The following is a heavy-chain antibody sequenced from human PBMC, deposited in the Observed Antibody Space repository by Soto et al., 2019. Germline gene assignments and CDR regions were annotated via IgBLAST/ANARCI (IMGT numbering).Heavy chain of an antibody. Sequence: ASVKVSGKASGYTFTSYGISWVRQAPGQGLEWMGWISAYNGNTNYAQKLQGRVTMTTDTSTSTAYMELRSLRSDDTAVYYCARDWFGEQQLVRGYYFDYWGKGTLVTVSS. D-gene: IGHD6-13*01. J-gene: IGHJ4*02. CDR2: ISAYNGNT. V-gene: IGHV1-18*01. CDR3: ARDWFGEQQLVRGYYFDY. CDR1: GYTFTSYG.